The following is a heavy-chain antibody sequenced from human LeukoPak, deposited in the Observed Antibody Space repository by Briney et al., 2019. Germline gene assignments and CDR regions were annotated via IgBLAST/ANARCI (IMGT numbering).Heavy chain of an antibody. J-gene: IGHJ5*02. Sequence: PSETLSLTCTVSGGSISSHYWSWIRQPPGKGLEWIGYIYYSGSTNYNPSLKSRVTISVDTSKNQFSLKLSSGTAADTAVYYSATAGDIVVVPAATGPGWFDPWGQGTLVTVSS. CDR1: GGSISSHY. V-gene: IGHV4-59*11. D-gene: IGHD2-2*01. CDR2: IYYSGST. CDR3: ATAGDIVVVPAATGPGWFDP.